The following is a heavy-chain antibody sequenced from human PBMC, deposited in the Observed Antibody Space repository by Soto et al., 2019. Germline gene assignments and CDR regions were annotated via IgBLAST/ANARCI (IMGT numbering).Heavy chain of an antibody. CDR3: AREAEDSSSPKKVVGWFDP. CDR2: ISNTSNIK. Sequence: GGSLRLSCSASGFTFSSYTMNGVRQAPGTGLEWVASISNTSNIKDYADSVKGRFTISRDNSKNTLYLQMNSLRAEDTAVYYCAREAEDSSSPKKVVGWFDPWGQGTLVTVSS. J-gene: IGHJ5*02. CDR1: GFTFSSYT. D-gene: IGHD6-6*01. V-gene: IGHV3-21*01.